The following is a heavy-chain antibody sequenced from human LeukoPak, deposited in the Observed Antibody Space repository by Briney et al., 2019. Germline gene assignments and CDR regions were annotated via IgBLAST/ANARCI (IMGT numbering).Heavy chain of an antibody. CDR1: GGSINSYY. D-gene: IGHD2-21*02. V-gene: IGHV4-59*08. J-gene: IGHJ3*01. CDR2: IYYSGST. CDR3: ARRGDLGRAFDV. Sequence: SETLSLTCTVSGGSINSYYWSWIRQPPGKGLEWIGYIYYSGSTNYNPSLKSRVTMSVDTSKNQFSLKLRSVTAADTAVYYCARRGDLGRAFDVWGQGTMVTVSS.